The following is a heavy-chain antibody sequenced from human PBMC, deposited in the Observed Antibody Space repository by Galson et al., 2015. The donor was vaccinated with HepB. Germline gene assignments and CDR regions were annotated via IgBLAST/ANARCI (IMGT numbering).Heavy chain of an antibody. CDR2: MNPNSGNT. CDR3: ARGSRVVVPAAHHYYYYMDV. D-gene: IGHD2-2*01. V-gene: IGHV1-8*01. CDR1: GYTFTSYD. J-gene: IGHJ6*03. Sequence: SVKVSCKASGYTFTSYDINWVRQATGQGLEWMGWMNPNSGNTGYAQKFQGRVTMTRNTSISTAYMELSSLRSEDTAVYYCARGSRVVVPAAHHYYYYMDVWGKGTTVTVSS.